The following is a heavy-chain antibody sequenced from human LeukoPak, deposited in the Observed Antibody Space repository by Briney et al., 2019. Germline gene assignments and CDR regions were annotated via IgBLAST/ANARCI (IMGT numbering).Heavy chain of an antibody. D-gene: IGHD3-16*01. Sequence: GGSLRLSCTASGFTFNSYSMEWVRQAPGKGLEWVSSIRSSSSYISYADSVKGRFTISRDNAKHSLYLQITCLRAEDMGIYYCAKDLAYYYYYYMFVWGKEAKVTVSS. CDR1: GFTFNSYS. CDR3: AKDLAYYYYYYMFV. V-gene: IGHV3-21*01. J-gene: IGHJ6*03. CDR2: IRSSSSYI.